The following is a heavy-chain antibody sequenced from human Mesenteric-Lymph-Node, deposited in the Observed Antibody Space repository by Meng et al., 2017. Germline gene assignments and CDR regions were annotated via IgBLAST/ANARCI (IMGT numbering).Heavy chain of an antibody. Sequence: GASLKTSWASSGFTDSSNYMSWVRQAPGKGLEWVSVIYSGGSTYYADSVKGRFTISRHNSKNTLYLQMNSLRAEDTAVYYCAAMAAAGSLYYYYGMDVWGQGSMVTVSS. CDR1: GFTDSSNY. V-gene: IGHV3-53*04. J-gene: IGHJ6*02. CDR2: IYSGGST. D-gene: IGHD6-13*01. CDR3: AAMAAAGSLYYYYGMDV.